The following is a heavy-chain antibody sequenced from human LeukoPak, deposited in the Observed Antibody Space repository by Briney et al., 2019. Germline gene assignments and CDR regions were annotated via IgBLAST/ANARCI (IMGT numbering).Heavy chain of an antibody. V-gene: IGHV3-21*01. Sequence: GGSLRLSCAASGFTFSSYSMNWVRQAPGKGLEWVSSISSSSSYIYYADSVKGRFTISRDNAKNSLYLQMNSLRAEDTAVYYCARGGSYYDYVWGSYRLDYWGQGTLVTVSS. D-gene: IGHD3-16*02. J-gene: IGHJ4*02. CDR3: ARGGSYYDYVWGSYRLDY. CDR1: GFTFSSYS. CDR2: ISSSSSYI.